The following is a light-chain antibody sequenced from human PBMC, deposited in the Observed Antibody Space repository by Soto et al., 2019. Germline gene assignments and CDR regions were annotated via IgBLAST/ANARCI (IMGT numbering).Light chain of an antibody. CDR1: SSNIGSNY. J-gene: IGLJ3*02. V-gene: IGLV1-47*01. Sequence: QAVVTQPPSASGTPGQRVTISCSGSSSNIGSNYVYWYQHLPGTAPKVLICENNQRPSGVPDRFSGSKSGTSASLAISGLRSEDEADYYCGAWDDSLSGPVFGGGTKLTVL. CDR3: GAWDDSLSGPV. CDR2: ENN.